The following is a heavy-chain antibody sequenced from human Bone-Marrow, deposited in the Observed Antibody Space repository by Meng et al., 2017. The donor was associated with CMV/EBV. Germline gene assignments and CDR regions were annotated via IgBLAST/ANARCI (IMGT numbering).Heavy chain of an antibody. D-gene: IGHD3-22*01. CDR2: ISAAGDT. Sequence: GGPLRLSCAASGFSFSHYDMHWVRQVTGRSLEWVSAISAAGDTYYPDSLKGRFSVSRENGNNSVYLQMNNLGTGDTAVYYCVRVSIQSGFGMDVWGQGTTVTVSS. V-gene: IGHV3-13*01. CDR3: VRVSIQSGFGMDV. CDR1: GFSFSHYD. J-gene: IGHJ6*02.